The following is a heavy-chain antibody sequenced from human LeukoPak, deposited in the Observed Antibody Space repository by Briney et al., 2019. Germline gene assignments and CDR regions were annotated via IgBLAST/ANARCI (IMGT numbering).Heavy chain of an antibody. D-gene: IGHD2-15*01. CDR2: INPNSGGT. V-gene: IGHV1-2*02. CDR3: ARANCSGGSCYSEVGHWFDP. CDR1: GYTFTGYY. J-gene: IGHJ5*02. Sequence: ASVTVSCKASGYTFTGYYMHWVRQAPGQGLEWMGWINPNSGGTNYAQKFQGRVTMTRDTSISTAYMELSRLRSDDTAVYYCARANCSGGSCYSEVGHWFDPWGQGTLVTVSS.